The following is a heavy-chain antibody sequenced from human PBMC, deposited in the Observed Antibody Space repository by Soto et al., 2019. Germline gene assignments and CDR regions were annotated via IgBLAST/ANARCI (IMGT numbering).Heavy chain of an antibody. J-gene: IGHJ6*02. D-gene: IGHD3-10*01. CDR1: GGSISSNIHS. Sequence: PSETLSLTCIVSGGSISSNIHSWGWVRQPPGKGLEWIGAIYYNGNTYYNPSLKSRVTISVDTSKDQFSLRLSSVSAADTAMYYCARVPVLLWFGESYPYGMDIWGQGTTVTVSS. CDR3: ARVPVLLWFGESYPYGMDI. CDR2: IYYNGNT. V-gene: IGHV4-39*01.